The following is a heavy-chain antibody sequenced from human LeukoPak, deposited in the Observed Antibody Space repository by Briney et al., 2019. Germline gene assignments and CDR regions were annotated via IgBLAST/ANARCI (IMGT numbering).Heavy chain of an antibody. CDR2: INTNTGNP. CDR3: AREWQPADY. J-gene: IGHJ4*02. V-gene: IGHV7-4-1*02. D-gene: IGHD5-24*01. Sequence: GASVKVSCKASGYTFTGYYMHWVRQAPGQGLEWMGWINTNTGNPTYAQGFTGRFVFSLDTSVSTAYLQISSLKAEDTAVYYCAREWQPADYWGQGTLVTVSS. CDR1: GYTFTGYY.